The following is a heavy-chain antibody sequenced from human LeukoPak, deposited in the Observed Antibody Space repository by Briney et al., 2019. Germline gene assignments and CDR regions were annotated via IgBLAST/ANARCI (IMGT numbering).Heavy chain of an antibody. CDR3: ARGCSSASCPIDY. V-gene: IGHV4-59*01. CDR2: IYYSGST. CDR1: GGSISSYY. D-gene: IGHD2-2*01. J-gene: IGHJ4*02. Sequence: PETLSLTCTVSGGSISSYYWSWIRQPPGKGLEWIGYIYYSGSTNHNPSLKSRVTISVDTSKNQFSLKLSSVTAADTAVYYCARGCSSASCPIDYWGQGTLVTVSS.